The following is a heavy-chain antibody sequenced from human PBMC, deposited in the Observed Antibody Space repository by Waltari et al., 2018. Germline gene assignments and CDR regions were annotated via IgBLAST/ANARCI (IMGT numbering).Heavy chain of an antibody. V-gene: IGHV4-59*01. J-gene: IGHJ6*02. CDR3: ARDPRRAVAGTFYYYGMDV. CDR1: GSSISSYY. Sequence: QVQLQESGPGLVKPSETLSPTCTVSGSSISSYYWSWNRQPPGTGLEWIGYIYYSGSTNYNPSLKSRVTISVDTSKNQFSLKLSSVTAADTAVYYCARDPRRAVAGTFYYYGMDVWGQGTTVTVSS. D-gene: IGHD6-19*01. CDR2: IYYSGST.